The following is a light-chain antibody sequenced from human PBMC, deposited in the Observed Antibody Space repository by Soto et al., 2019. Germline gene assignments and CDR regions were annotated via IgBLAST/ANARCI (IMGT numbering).Light chain of an antibody. CDR2: GAS. Sequence: EIVLTQSTGTLSLSPGERATLSCRASQSVSSSYLAWYQQKPGQAPRLLIYGASSRATGIPDRCSGSGSGTDLSLTISRLEPEDCAVYDRQQDGRSRRRHTFSAGTKVDIK. CDR3: QQDGRSRRRHT. J-gene: IGKJ4*02. CDR1: QSVSSSY. V-gene: IGKV3-20*01.